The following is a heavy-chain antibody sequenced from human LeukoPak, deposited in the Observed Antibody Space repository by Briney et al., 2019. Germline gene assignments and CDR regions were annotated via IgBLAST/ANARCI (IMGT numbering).Heavy chain of an antibody. V-gene: IGHV4-38-2*02. CDR3: ALVNCNSTWFFDY. CDR2: TAHRGST. D-gene: IGHD2/OR15-2a*01. Sequence: SETLSLTCIVSGCSISSGYFGCCLRPPPGMGLEWIGITAHRGSTYYNPSLKGRVSISIDRYKNQFSLSLTSVTAADTAIYFCALVNCNSTWFFDYWGQGTLATVSS. J-gene: IGHJ4*02. CDR1: GCSISSGYF.